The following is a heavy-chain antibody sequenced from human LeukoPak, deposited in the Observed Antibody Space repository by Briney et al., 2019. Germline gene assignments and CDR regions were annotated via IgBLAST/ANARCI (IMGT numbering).Heavy chain of an antibody. Sequence: ASVKVSCKSSGYTLSHYGFTWVRQAPGQGLEWMGWISGFNGKTNYAVRVQARLTLTTDTSTNTTTLDLRGLRPDDTAMYYCARVGSSGEFDLWGQGTLLTVSS. D-gene: IGHD6-13*01. CDR2: ISGFNGKT. J-gene: IGHJ5*02. V-gene: IGHV1-18*01. CDR3: ARVGSSGEFDL. CDR1: GYTLSHYG.